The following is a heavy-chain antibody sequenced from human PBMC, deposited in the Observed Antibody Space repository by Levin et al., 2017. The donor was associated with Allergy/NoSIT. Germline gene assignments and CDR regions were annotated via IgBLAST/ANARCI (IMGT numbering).Heavy chain of an antibody. CDR1: GFTFSSYA. J-gene: IGHJ4*02. V-gene: IGHV3-23*01. Sequence: GGSLRLSCAAPGFTFSSYAMSWVRQAPGKGLEWVSAISGSGGSTYYADSVKGRFTISRDNSKNTLYLQMNSLRAEDTAVYYCATPPPRRITMVQGVMDWGQGTLVTVSS. D-gene: IGHD3-10*01. CDR3: ATPPPRRITMVQGVMD. CDR2: ISGSGGST.